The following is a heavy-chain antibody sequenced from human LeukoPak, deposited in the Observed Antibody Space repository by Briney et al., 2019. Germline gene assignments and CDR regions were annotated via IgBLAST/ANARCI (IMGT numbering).Heavy chain of an antibody. J-gene: IGHJ3*02. CDR3: ARAGGGSWYYDSSGYYDAFDI. CDR1: GDSISSSTYSTTYY. CDR2: ITYSGTT. D-gene: IGHD3-22*01. V-gene: IGHV4-39*01. Sequence: SSETLSLTCTVSGDSISSSTYSTTYYWGWIRQPPGKGLEWIGSITYSGTTHYNASLKSRVTISVDTSKNQFSLRLSSVTAADTAVYYCARAGGGSWYYDSSGYYDAFDIWGQGTMVTVSS.